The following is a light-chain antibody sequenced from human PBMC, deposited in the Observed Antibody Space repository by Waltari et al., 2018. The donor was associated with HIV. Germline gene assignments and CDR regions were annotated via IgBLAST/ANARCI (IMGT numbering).Light chain of an antibody. Sequence: SVLTQPPSVSAAPGQKVTISCSGSSSNIGNNYVSWFQQLPGAAPRFLIYDKHRRPSGVPDRCSGSRAGTSATLGVSGLQPGDEADYYCGTWDTSLDAGVFGGGTKLTVL. CDR1: SSNIGNNY. CDR3: GTWDTSLDAGV. J-gene: IGLJ3*02. V-gene: IGLV1-51*01. CDR2: DKH.